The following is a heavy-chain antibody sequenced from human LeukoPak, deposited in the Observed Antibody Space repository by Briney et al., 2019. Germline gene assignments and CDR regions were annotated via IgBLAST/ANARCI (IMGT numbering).Heavy chain of an antibody. CDR1: GFTFSSYA. V-gene: IGHV3-23*01. J-gene: IGHJ4*02. CDR2: PSGSGRST. D-gene: IGHD3-10*01. CDR3: AKLSGAFDY. Sequence: GASLRLSCAASGFTFSSYAMSWVRQAPGEGLDWVSAPSGSGRSTYYAISVKGRFTISRDNSKNTLYLQMNRLRAEDTAVYYCAKLSGAFDYWGQGTMVTVSS.